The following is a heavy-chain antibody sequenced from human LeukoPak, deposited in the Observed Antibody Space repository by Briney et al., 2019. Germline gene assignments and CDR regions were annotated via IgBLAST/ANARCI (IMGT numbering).Heavy chain of an antibody. Sequence: ASVKVSCKASGYTFTSYGISWVRQAPGQGLEWMGWISAYNGNTNYAQKLQGRVTMTTDTSTSTAYMELRSLRSDDTAVYYCARDMSDCSGGSCYSGFVDYWGLGTLVTVSS. V-gene: IGHV1-18*01. CDR1: GYTFTSYG. J-gene: IGHJ4*02. D-gene: IGHD2-15*01. CDR2: ISAYNGNT. CDR3: ARDMSDCSGGSCYSGFVDY.